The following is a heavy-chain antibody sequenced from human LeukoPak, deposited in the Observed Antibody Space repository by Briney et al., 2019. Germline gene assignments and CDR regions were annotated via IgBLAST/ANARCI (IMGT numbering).Heavy chain of an antibody. V-gene: IGHV1-18*01. J-gene: IGHJ4*02. CDR1: GYSFTTYG. CDR2: ISAYNANT. D-gene: IGHD2-2*01. CDR3: ARDYCSSASCYFDY. Sequence: SVKVSCKASGYSFTTYGISWVRQAPGQGLEWMGWISAYNANTNYALKLQGRVTMTTDTSTSTAYMELRSLRSDDTAVYYCARDYCSSASCYFDYWGQGTLVTVSS.